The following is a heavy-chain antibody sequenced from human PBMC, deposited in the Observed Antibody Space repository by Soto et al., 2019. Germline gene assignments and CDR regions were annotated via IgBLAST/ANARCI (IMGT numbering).Heavy chain of an antibody. CDR1: GFTFSSYS. D-gene: IGHD3-10*01. V-gene: IGHV3-21*01. CDR2: ISSSSSYI. CDR3: ARGSGSYYPGSR. J-gene: IGHJ4*02. Sequence: GSLRLSCAASGFTFSSYSMNWVRQAPGKGLEWVSSISSSSSYIYYADSAKGRFTISRDNAKNSLYLQMNSLRAEDTAVYYCARGSGSYYPGSRWGQGTLVTVSS.